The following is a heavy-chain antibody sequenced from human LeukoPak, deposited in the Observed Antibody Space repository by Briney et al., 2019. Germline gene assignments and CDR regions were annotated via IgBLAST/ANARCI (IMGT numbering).Heavy chain of an antibody. J-gene: IGHJ4*02. CDR3: ARYCYYDSSGCYNVEY. V-gene: IGHV1-2*02. CDR2: MNLNSGGT. Sequence: ASVNLSFKSSGSTFTVYYIHWVRQPPGPGLGRMGLMNLNSGGTNYAQKCEGRVTMTREKSISTAYMELSRLRCDDTAVYYCARYCYYDSSGCYNVEYWGQGSLVSVSS. CDR1: GSTFTVYY. D-gene: IGHD3-22*01.